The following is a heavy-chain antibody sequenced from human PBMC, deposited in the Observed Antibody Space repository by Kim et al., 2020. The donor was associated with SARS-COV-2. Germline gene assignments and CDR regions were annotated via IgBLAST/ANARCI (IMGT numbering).Heavy chain of an antibody. Sequence: SETLSLTCAVCGCSVSSTNWCTWVRQPPGKALEWIGQIAYSGSTNYNPSLKSRVTLSVDTSYNHFSLRLTSVTAAATAVYYCAILGSQYSSWFDPWGQGTLVTVSS. CDR1: GCSVSSTNW. J-gene: IGHJ5*02. CDR2: IAYSGST. D-gene: IGHD6-13*01. CDR3: AILGSQYSSWFDP. V-gene: IGHV4-4*02.